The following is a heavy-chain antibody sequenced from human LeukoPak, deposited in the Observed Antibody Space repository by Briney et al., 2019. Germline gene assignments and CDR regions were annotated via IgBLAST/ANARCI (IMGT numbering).Heavy chain of an antibody. CDR1: GYTFTAYY. V-gene: IGHV1-2*02. Sequence: ASVKVSCKASGYTFTAYYMHWVRQAPGQGLEWMGLINPNSGGTKYAQNFQGRVTMTRDTSIRTFYMELSRLRSDDTAVYYCARDYYDSSGFGAFDIWGQGTMVTVSS. D-gene: IGHD3-22*01. CDR2: INPNSGGT. CDR3: ARDYYDSSGFGAFDI. J-gene: IGHJ3*02.